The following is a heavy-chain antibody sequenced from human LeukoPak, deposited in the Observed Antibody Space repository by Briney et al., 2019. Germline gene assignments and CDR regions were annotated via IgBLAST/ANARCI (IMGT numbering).Heavy chain of an antibody. CDR3: ARDLGGQWLNY. D-gene: IGHD6-19*01. CDR2: IWYDGSNK. CDR1: GFTFSSYG. J-gene: IGHJ4*02. V-gene: IGHV3-33*01. Sequence: GGSLRLSCAASGFTFSSYGMHWVRQAPGKGLEWVAVIWYDGSNKYYADSVKGRFTISRDNSKNTLYLQMNSLRAEDTAVYYCARDLGGQWLNYWGQGTLVTVSS.